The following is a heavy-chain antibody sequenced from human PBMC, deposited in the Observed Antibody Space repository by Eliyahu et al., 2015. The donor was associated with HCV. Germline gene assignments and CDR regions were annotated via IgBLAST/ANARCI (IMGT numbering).Heavy chain of an antibody. CDR1: GGXFNTHS. CDR3: ALEGGSSGPRWFDP. J-gene: IGHJ5*02. V-gene: IGHV1-69*01. D-gene: IGHD6-19*01. CDR2: IIPVFGIP. Sequence: QVQLVQSGAEVKRPGSSVKVSCXXSGGXFNTHSXSWVRQAPGQGXEWLGGIIPVFGIPKYAQKFQGRVTITADESTNTAYMELSSLRSEDTAVYYCALEGGSSGPRWFDPWGQGTLVTVSS.